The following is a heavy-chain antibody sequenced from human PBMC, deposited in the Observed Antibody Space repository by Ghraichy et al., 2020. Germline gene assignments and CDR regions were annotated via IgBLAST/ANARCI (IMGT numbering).Heavy chain of an antibody. J-gene: IGHJ4*02. CDR2: INHSGST. D-gene: IGHD3-22*01. CDR1: GGSISSYY. CDR3: ARGQHTYDSSGYRFRYFDY. V-gene: IGHV4-34*01. Sequence: SETLSLTCTVSGGSISSYYWSWIRQPPGKGLEWIGEINHSGSTNYNPSLKSRVTISVDTSKNQFSLKLSSVTAADTAVYYCARGQHTYDSSGYRFRYFDYWGQGTLVTVSS.